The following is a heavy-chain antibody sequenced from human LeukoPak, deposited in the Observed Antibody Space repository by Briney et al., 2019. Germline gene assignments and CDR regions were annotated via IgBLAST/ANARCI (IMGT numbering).Heavy chain of an antibody. Sequence: SETLSLTCAVYGGSFSGYYWSWIRQPPGKGLEWIGEINHSGSTNYNPSLKSRVTMSVDTSKNQFSLKLSSVTAADTAVYYCARGLRRYYYDSSGTGALDIWGQGTMVTVSS. V-gene: IGHV4-34*01. D-gene: IGHD3-22*01. CDR3: ARGLRRYYYDSSGTGALDI. CDR2: INHSGST. J-gene: IGHJ3*02. CDR1: GGSFSGYY.